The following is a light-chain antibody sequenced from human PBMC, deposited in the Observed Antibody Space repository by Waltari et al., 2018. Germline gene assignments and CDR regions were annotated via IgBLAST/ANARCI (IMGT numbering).Light chain of an antibody. J-gene: IGLJ2*01. CDR1: TSALGGVHL. CDR2: EDT. V-gene: IGLV2-23*02. CDR3: CSYRGGGTFR. Sequence: QSAPTQPASVSGSPGQSNTITCTGTTSALGGVHLDPWYHRHPGKAPKPLIYEDTKRPSGASNRFSGSKSDNTASLTISGLQAEDEAEYYCCSYRGGGTFRFGGGTRLTVL.